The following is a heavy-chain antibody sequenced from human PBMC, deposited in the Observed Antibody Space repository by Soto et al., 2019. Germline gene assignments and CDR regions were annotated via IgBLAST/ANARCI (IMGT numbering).Heavy chain of an antibody. CDR2: ILYDGSNK. Sequence: PGGSLRLSCAASGFTFSSYGMHWVRQAPGKGLDWVAVILYDGSNKYYADSVKGRFTISRDNSKNTLYLQMNSLRAEDTAVYYCAREPLYCSGGSCYPYYFDYWGQGTLVTVSS. CDR3: AREPLYCSGGSCYPYYFDY. J-gene: IGHJ4*02. CDR1: GFTFSSYG. D-gene: IGHD2-15*01. V-gene: IGHV3-33*01.